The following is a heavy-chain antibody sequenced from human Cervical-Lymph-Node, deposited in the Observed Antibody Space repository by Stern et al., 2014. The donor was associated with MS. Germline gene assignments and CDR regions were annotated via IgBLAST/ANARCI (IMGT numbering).Heavy chain of an antibody. Sequence: EVQLVESGAELKTPGESLRISCKGSGNSLTNTWIGWVRQMPGKGLEWMGIIYPGDSEPRYSPSFQGQVTISADKSINTAYLQWSSLKASDTAMYYCARGRGIALRPDYWGQGTLVTVSS. V-gene: IGHV5-51*03. CDR1: GNSLTNTW. CDR2: IYPGDSEP. CDR3: ARGRGIALRPDY. D-gene: IGHD6-13*01. J-gene: IGHJ4*02.